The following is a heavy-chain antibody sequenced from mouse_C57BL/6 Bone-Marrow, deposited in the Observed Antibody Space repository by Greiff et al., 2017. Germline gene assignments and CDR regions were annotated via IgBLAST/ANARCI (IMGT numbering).Heavy chain of an antibody. CDR3: ARHGGYFDV. V-gene: IGHV5-6*01. J-gene: IGHJ1*03. CDR2: ISSGGSYT. Sequence: EVNLVESGGDLVKPGGSLKLSCAASGFTFSSYGLSWVRQTPDKRLEWVATISSGGSYTYYPDSVKGRFTISRDNAKNTLYLQMSSLKSEDTAMYYCARHGGYFDVWGTGTTVTVSS. CDR1: GFTFSSYG.